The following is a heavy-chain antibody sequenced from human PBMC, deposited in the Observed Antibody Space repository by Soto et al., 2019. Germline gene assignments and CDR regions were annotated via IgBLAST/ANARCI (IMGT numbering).Heavy chain of an antibody. V-gene: IGHV3-9*01. CDR1: GFTFDDYA. J-gene: IGHJ3*01. Sequence: HPGGSLRLSGVASGFTFDDYAMHWVRQAPGKDLEWVSGISWNSGSIGYADSVKGRFTISRDNAKNSLYLQMNSLRAEDTALYYCAKGLSGWSQKWLRPLAFDFWGQGTMVTVSS. CDR3: AKGLSGWSQKWLRPLAFDF. D-gene: IGHD6-19*01. CDR2: ISWNSGSI.